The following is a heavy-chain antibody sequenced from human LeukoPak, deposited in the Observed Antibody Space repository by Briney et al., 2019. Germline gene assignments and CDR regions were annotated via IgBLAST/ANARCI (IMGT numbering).Heavy chain of an antibody. J-gene: IGHJ4*02. CDR3: ASRLYCSNTRCRNFPFAY. CDR1: GYTFTGYY. D-gene: IGHD2-2*01. CDR2: IYPNSGAT. Sequence: GASVKVSCKASGYTFTGYYMHWVRQAPGQGLEWMGYIYPNSGATKYAQKFQDRVTITADESTSTAYMELSSLRSEDTAIYYCASRLYCSNTRCRNFPFAYWGQGTLVTVSS. V-gene: IGHV1-2*02.